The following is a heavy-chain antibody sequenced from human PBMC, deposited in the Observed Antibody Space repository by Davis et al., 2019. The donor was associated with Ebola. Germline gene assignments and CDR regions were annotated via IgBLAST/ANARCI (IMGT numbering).Heavy chain of an antibody. CDR2: IYSGGST. V-gene: IGHV3-53*01. J-gene: IGHJ6*03. D-gene: IGHD3-3*01. CDR3: AKDPWWDDFWSGYIYYYYYYMDV. CDR1: GFTVSSNY. Sequence: GESLKISCAASGFTVSSNYMSWVRQAPGKGLEWVSVIYSGGSTYYADSVKGRFTISRDNSKNTLYLQMNSLRAEDTAVYYCAKDPWWDDFWSGYIYYYYYYMDVWGKGTTVTVSS.